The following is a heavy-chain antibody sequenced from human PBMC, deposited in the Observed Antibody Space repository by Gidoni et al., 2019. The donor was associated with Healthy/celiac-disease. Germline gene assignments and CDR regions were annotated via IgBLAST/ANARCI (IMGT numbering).Heavy chain of an antibody. J-gene: IGHJ6*02. V-gene: IGHV3-30*01. CDR2: ISYDGSNK. Sequence: QVPLVYSGGGVVQPGRSLILSCAASVFTFSLYAMHWFRQAPGTGLEWVAVISYDGSNKYYAEYVKGRFTISRDNSKNTLYLKMNSLRAEDTAVYYCARGPDGLYSGRYYGDYYYGMDVWGQGTTVNVSS. CDR1: VFTFSLYA. CDR3: ARGPDGLYSGRYYGDYYYGMDV. D-gene: IGHD1-26*01.